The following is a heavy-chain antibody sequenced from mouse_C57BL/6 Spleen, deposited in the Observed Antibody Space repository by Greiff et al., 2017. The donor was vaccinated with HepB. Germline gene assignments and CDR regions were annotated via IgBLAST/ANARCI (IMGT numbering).Heavy chain of an antibody. CDR1: GYAFSSSW. CDR2: IYPGDGDT. CDR3: AKSGGDYYFDY. D-gene: IGHD3-1*01. V-gene: IGHV1-82*01. Sequence: QVQLKESGPELVKPGASVKISCKASGYAFSSSWMNWVKQRPGKGLEWIGRIYPGDGDTNYNGKFKGKATLTADKSSSTAYMQLNSLTSEDSAVYFFAKSGGDYYFDYWGQGTTLTVSS. J-gene: IGHJ2*01.